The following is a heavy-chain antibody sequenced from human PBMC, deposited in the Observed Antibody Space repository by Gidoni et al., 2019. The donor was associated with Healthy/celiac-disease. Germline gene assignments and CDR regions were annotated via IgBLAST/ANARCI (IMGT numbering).Heavy chain of an antibody. J-gene: IGHJ4*02. V-gene: IGHV3-33*01. Sequence: QVQLVESGGGVVQPGRSLRLSCAASGFTFSSYGMHWVRQAPGKGLEWVAVIWYDGSNKYYADSVKGRFTISRDNSKNTLYLQMNSLRAEDTAVYYCARDSGPLSYYFDYWGQGTLVTVSS. CDR2: IWYDGSNK. D-gene: IGHD6-25*01. CDR3: ARDSGPLSYYFDY. CDR1: GFTFSSYG.